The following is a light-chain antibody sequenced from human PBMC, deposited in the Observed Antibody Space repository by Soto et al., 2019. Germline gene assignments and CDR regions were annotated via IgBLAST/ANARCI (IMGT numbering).Light chain of an antibody. Sequence: QSALTQPASVSGSPGQSITISCTGTSSDVGGYNYVSWYQQHPGKAPKLTIYDVSNRPSGVSNRFSGSKSGNTASLTISGLQAEDEADYSCSSYTTSSTVVFGGGTKLTVL. V-gene: IGLV2-14*01. CDR3: SSYTTSSTVV. J-gene: IGLJ2*01. CDR2: DVS. CDR1: SSDVGGYNY.